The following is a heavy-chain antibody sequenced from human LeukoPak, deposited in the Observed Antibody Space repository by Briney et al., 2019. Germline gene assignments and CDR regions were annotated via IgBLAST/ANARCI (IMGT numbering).Heavy chain of an antibody. CDR1: GGTFSSYT. CDR3: ARVGASGSYGGTTELDY. Sequence: ASVKVSCKASGGTFSSYTTCWVRQAPGQGLEWMGRILLIFGIANYAQKFQGRVTITADKSTSTAYMELCSLRSEDTTVYYWARVGASGSYGGTTELDYWGQGTLVTVSS. V-gene: IGHV1-69*02. D-gene: IGHD1-26*01. J-gene: IGHJ4*02. CDR2: ILLIFGIA.